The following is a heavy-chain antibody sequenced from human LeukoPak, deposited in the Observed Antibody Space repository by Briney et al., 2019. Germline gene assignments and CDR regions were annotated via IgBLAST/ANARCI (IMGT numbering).Heavy chain of an antibody. J-gene: IGHJ4*02. CDR2: IYSGGAT. D-gene: IGHD3-22*01. V-gene: IGHV3-66*01. Sequence: GGSLRLSCAASGFTVNRTYVSWVRQAPGRGLEWVSVIYSGGATYYSDSVKGRFTISRDNSKDTLYLQMNSLRAEDTAVYYCARDLGDSSGYYSFDYWGQGTLVTVSS. CDR1: GFTVNRTY. CDR3: ARDLGDSSGYYSFDY.